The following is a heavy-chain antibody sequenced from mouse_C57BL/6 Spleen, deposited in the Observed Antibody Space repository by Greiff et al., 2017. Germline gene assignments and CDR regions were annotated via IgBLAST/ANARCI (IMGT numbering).Heavy chain of an antibody. CDR1: GYTFTSYW. V-gene: IGHV1-55*01. CDR2: IYPGSGST. CDR3: ARPLYGSSYEWYFDV. J-gene: IGHJ1*03. D-gene: IGHD1-1*01. Sequence: QVQLQQPGAELVKPGASVKMSCKASGYTFTSYWITWVKQRPGQGLEWIGDIYPGSGSTNYNEKFKSKATLTVDTSSSTAYMQLSSLTSEDSAVYDCARPLYGSSYEWYFDVWGTGTTVTVSS.